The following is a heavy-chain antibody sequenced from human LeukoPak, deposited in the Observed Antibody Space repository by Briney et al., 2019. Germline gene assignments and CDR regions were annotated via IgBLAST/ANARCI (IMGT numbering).Heavy chain of an antibody. V-gene: IGHV3-23*01. CDR2: ISGSGDNT. Sequence: GGSLRLSCAASGFTFRSYGMNWVRQAPGKGLEWVSTISGSGDNTYHADSVKGRFTISRDNSKNTLYLQMISLRAEDTAVYYCAKPTIAVAGPAWIDAFDIWGQGTMVTVSS. D-gene: IGHD6-19*01. CDR1: GFTFRSYG. J-gene: IGHJ3*02. CDR3: AKPTIAVAGPAWIDAFDI.